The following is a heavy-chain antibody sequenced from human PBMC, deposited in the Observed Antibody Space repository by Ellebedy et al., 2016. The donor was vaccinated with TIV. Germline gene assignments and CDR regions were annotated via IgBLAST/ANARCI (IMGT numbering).Heavy chain of an antibody. Sequence: MPSETLSLTCTVSGGSISSYYWSWIQQPAGRGLEWIGRIYTSGSTNYNPSLKSRVTMSVDTSKNQFSMKLSSVTAADTAVYYCAREEVIAVAGTLTYYYYGMDVWGQGTTVTVSS. CDR1: GGSISSYY. J-gene: IGHJ6*02. CDR3: AREEVIAVAGTLTYYYYGMDV. CDR2: IYTSGST. D-gene: IGHD6-19*01. V-gene: IGHV4-4*07.